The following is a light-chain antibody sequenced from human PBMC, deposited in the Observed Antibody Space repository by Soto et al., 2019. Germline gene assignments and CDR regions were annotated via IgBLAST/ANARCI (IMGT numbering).Light chain of an antibody. J-gene: IGLJ1*01. CDR1: SSDIGGYKH. CDR2: EVS. Sequence: QSALTQPASVSGSPGQSITISCTGTSSDIGGYKHVSWYQQHPGKAPKLMIYEVSNRPSGVSNRFSGSKSGITASLTISGLQAEDEADYYCTSYTTSSTQVFGTGTKGTVL. CDR3: TSYTTSSTQV. V-gene: IGLV2-14*01.